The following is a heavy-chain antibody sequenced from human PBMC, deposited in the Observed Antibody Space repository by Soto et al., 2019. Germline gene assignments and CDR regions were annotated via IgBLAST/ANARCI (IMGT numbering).Heavy chain of an antibody. CDR2: ISYDGSNK. Sequence: HPGGSLRLSCAASGFTFRIYAMHWVRQAPGKGLECVAVISYDGSNKFYRDSVKGRFTISRDNSKNTLYLQINSLRYEDTAVYYCARGDREDIAVVIGARPGEYGVEDWCQGTTVTVSS. CDR3: ARGDREDIAVVIGARPGEYGVED. CDR1: GFTFRIYA. V-gene: IGHV3-30-3*01. D-gene: IGHD2-21*01. J-gene: IGHJ6*02.